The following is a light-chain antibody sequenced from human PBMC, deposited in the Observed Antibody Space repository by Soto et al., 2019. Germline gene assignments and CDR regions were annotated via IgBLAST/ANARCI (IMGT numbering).Light chain of an antibody. J-gene: IGKJ1*01. CDR2: GAS. V-gene: IGKV3-20*01. CDR3: QQYGSSRT. CDR1: QSVSNNY. Sequence: EMVLTRSPGTXSXXPXXXXXXXXGASQSVSNNYLAWYQQKPGQAPRLLIYGASNRATGIPDRFSGSGSGTDFTLTISRLEPEDFAVYYCQQYGSSRTFGQGTKVDIK.